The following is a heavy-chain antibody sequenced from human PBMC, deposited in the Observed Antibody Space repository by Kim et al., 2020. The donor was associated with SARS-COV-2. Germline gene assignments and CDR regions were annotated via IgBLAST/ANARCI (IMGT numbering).Heavy chain of an antibody. CDR1: GFPFSSYA. J-gene: IGHJ6*02. CDR2: ISGSGGST. CDR3: AKVRSTYYYYYGMDV. Sequence: GGSLRLSCAASGFPFSSYAMTWVRRTPGKGLEWVSGISGSGGSTYYADSVKGRFTISRDNSKNTLYLQTNSLRAEDTALYYCAKVRSTYYYYYGMDVWGQGTTVTVSS. V-gene: IGHV3-23*01.